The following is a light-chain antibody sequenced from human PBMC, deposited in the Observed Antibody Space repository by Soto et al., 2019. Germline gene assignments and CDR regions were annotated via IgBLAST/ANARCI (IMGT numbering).Light chain of an antibody. CDR3: QQANSFPFT. J-gene: IGKJ3*01. CDR1: QDIDTW. Sequence: DMQMTQSPSSVSASLGDRVTITCRASQDIDTWLAWYQQKPGQAPKLLIYGASHLQSGVPSRFSGSGSGTDFTLTISSLQSEDFATYYCQQANSFPFTFGPGTKVDVK. V-gene: IGKV1-12*01. CDR2: GAS.